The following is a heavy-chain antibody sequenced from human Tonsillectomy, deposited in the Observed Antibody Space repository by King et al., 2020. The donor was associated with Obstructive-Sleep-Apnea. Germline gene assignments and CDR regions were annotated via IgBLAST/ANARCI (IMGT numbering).Heavy chain of an antibody. Sequence: VQLVESGGGLVKPGGSLRLSCAASGFTFSSYSMNWVRQAPGKGLEWVSSISSSSSYIYYADSVKGRFTISRDNAKNSLYLQMNSLRAEDTAVYYCARDPSSNLTPPDYWGQGTLVTVSS. D-gene: IGHD1-14*01. CDR2: ISSSSSYI. V-gene: IGHV3-21*01. CDR3: ARDPSSNLTPPDY. J-gene: IGHJ4*02. CDR1: GFTFSSYS.